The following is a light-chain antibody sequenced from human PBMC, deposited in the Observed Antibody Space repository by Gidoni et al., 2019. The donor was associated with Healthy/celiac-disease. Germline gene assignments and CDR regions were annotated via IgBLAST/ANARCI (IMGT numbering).Light chain of an antibody. CDR1: QSISSW. Sequence: DIQMTQSPSTRSASVGARVTITCRASQSISSWLAWYQQKPGKAPKLLIYDASSLESGVPSRFSGSGSGTEFTLTISSLQPDDFATYYCQQYNSYLFTFGPXTKVEIK. CDR2: DAS. V-gene: IGKV1-5*01. CDR3: QQYNSYLFT. J-gene: IGKJ3*01.